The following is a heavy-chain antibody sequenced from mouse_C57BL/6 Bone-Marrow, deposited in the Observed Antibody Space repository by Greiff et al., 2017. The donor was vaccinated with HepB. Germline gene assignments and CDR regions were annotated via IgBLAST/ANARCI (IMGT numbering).Heavy chain of an antibody. D-gene: IGHD1-1*01. CDR1: GFTFSDYG. CDR2: ISNFAYSI. J-gene: IGHJ1*03. CDR3: ARKGDYYGSSYWYFDV. V-gene: IGHV5-15*01. Sequence: EVNLVESGGGLVQPGGSLKLSCAASGFTFSDYGMAWVRQAPRKGPEWVAFISNFAYSIYYADTVTGRFTISRENAKNTLYLEMSSLRSEDTAMYYGARKGDYYGSSYWYFDVWGTGTTVTVSS.